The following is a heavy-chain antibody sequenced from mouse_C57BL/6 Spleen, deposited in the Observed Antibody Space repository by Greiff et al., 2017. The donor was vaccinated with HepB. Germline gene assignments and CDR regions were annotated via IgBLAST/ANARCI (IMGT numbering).Heavy chain of an antibody. CDR1: GFTFSDYG. J-gene: IGHJ1*03. D-gene: IGHD2-9*01. V-gene: IGHV5-17*01. CDR3: ATYYGYDVYWYFDV. Sequence: EVQLQESGGGLVKPGGSLKLSCAASGFTFSDYGMHWVRQAPEKGLEWVAYISSGSSTIYYADTVKGRFTISRDNAKNTLFLQMTSLRSEDTAMYYCATYYGYDVYWYFDVWGTGTTVTVSS. CDR2: ISSGSSTI.